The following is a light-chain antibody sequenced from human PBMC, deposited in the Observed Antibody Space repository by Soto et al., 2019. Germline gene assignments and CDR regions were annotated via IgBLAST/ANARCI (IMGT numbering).Light chain of an antibody. CDR1: QSVSSGH. J-gene: IGKJ4*01. CDR2: GAS. Sequence: IVLRHSPGTLYLSPGETATLSCRASQSVSSGHLAWYQQKPGQAPRLLIHGASSRATGISDRFSGSGSGTDFTLTISRLEPEDFAVYYCQQYGSSPLTFGGASKADI. V-gene: IGKV3-20*01. CDR3: QQYGSSPLT.